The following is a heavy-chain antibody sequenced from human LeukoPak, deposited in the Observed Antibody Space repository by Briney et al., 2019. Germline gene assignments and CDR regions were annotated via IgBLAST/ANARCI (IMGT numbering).Heavy chain of an antibody. CDR2: ISYDGSNK. D-gene: IGHD6-6*01. CDR1: GFTFSSYA. CDR3: ARVVEQLAVDY. Sequence: GGSLRLSCAASGFTFSSYAVHWVRQAPGKGLEWVAVISYDGSNKYYADSVKGRFTISRDNSKNTLYLQMNSLRAEDTAVYYCARVVEQLAVDYWGQGTLVTVSS. V-gene: IGHV3-30*04. J-gene: IGHJ4*02.